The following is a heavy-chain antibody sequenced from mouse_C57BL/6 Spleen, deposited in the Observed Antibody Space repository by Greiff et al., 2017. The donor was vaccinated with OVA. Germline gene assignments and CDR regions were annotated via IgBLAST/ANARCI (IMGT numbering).Heavy chain of an antibody. V-gene: IGHV2-2*01. CDR3: ARNLLPGASWFAY. CDR2: IWSGGST. CDR1: GFSLTSYG. D-gene: IGHD4-1*01. Sequence: VKLVESGPGLVQPSQSLSITCTVSGFSLTSYGVHWVRQSPGKGLEWLGVIWSGGSTDYNAAFISRLSISKDNSKSQVFFKMNSLQADDTAIYYCARNLLPGASWFAYWGQGTLVTVSA. J-gene: IGHJ3*01.